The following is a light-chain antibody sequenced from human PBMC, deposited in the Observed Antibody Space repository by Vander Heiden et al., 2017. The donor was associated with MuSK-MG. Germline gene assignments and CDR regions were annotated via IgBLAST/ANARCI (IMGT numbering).Light chain of an antibody. V-gene: IGKV4-1*01. J-gene: IGKJ1*01. CDR3: QQYYSTPRT. CDR1: QSVLYSSISRNY. CDR2: WAS. Sequence: VLPHLPDFLLVSLGERATINCKSSQSVLYSSISRNYLAWYQQKPGQPPKLIIGWASTREPGVPDRFSGSGSGTDFTLTISSLQAEDVAVYYCQQYYSTPRTFGQGTKVEIK.